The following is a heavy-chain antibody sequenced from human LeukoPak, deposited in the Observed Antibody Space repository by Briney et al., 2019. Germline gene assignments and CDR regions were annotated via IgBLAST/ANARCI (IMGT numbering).Heavy chain of an antibody. CDR1: EFTFADYA. CDR2: ISWNSGNI. Sequence: QPGGSLRLSCAASEFTFADYAMHWVRQAPGKGLEWVSGISWNSGNIGYADSVKGRFTISRDNAKNSLYLQMNSLRAEDTALYYCAKGLRFLEWLFDDGFDIWGQGTMVTVSS. CDR3: AKGLRFLEWLFDDGFDI. J-gene: IGHJ3*02. V-gene: IGHV3-9*01. D-gene: IGHD3-3*01.